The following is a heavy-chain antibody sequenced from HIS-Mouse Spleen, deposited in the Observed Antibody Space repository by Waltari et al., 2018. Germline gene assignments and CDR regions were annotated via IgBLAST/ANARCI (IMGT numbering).Heavy chain of an antibody. Sequence: QVQLQESGPGLVKPSETLSLTCTVSGYSISSGYYWGWIRQPPGKGLEWIGSIYHRGSHHYNPALKSRVTISVDTSKNQFSLKLSSVTAADTAVYYCARDSWAYAIEYFQHWGQGTLVTVSS. CDR1: GYSISSGYY. J-gene: IGHJ1*01. CDR3: ARDSWAYAIEYFQH. D-gene: IGHD2-8*01. V-gene: IGHV4-38-2*02. CDR2: IYHRGSH.